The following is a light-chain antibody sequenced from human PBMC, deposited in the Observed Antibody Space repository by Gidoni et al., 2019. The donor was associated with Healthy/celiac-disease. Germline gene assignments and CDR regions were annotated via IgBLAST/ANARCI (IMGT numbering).Light chain of an antibody. J-gene: IGKJ3*01. Sequence: EIVFTQSPGTLSLSPGERATLSCRASQSVSSSYLAWYQQKPGQAPRLLIYGASSRATGIPDRFSGSGSGTDFTLTISRLEPEDFAVYYCQQYGSSLFTFXPXTKVDIK. CDR3: QQYGSSLFT. V-gene: IGKV3-20*01. CDR2: GAS. CDR1: QSVSSSY.